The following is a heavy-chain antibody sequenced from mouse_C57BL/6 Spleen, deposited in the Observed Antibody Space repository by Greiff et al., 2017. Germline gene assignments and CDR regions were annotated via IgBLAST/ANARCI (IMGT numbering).Heavy chain of an antibody. Sequence: VQLQQPGAELVKPGASVTLSCKASGYTFTSYWMHWVKQRPGQGLEWIGMIHPNSGSTNYNEKFKSKATLTVDKSSSTAYMQLSSLTSEDSAVYYCARDGNYEAYWGQGTLVTVSA. D-gene: IGHD2-1*01. CDR2: IHPNSGST. V-gene: IGHV1-64*01. CDR3: ARDGNYEAY. J-gene: IGHJ3*01. CDR1: GYTFTSYW.